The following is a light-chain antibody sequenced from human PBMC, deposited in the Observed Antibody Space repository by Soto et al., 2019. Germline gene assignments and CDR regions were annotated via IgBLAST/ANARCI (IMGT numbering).Light chain of an antibody. Sequence: DIQMTQSPSSLSATVGDRVTITCRASQSIASYFNWYQQKPGRAPKLLISAASSLQSGVPSRFSGSGSGTDFTLTISSLQPEDFATYYCQQSSCTPWTFGQGTKVEIK. CDR3: QQSSCTPWT. CDR1: QSIASY. CDR2: AAS. V-gene: IGKV1-39*01. J-gene: IGKJ1*01.